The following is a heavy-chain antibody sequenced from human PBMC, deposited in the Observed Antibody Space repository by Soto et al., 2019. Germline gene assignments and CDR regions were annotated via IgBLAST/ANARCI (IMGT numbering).Heavy chain of an antibody. D-gene: IGHD2-15*01. V-gene: IGHV1-2*04. CDR2: INPNSGGT. CDR1: GYTFTGYY. CDR3: ARGDWTPFYCSGGSCYSGFDY. Sequence: ASVKVSCKASGYTFTGYYMHWVRQAPGQGLEWMGWINPNSGGTNYAQKFQGWVTMTRDTSISTAYMELSRLRSDDTAVYYCARGDWTPFYCSGGSCYSGFDYWGQGTLVTVPQ. J-gene: IGHJ4*02.